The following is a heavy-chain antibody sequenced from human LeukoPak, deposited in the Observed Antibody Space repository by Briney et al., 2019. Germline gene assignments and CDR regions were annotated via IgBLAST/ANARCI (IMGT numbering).Heavy chain of an antibody. D-gene: IGHD4-17*01. CDR2: ISAYNGNT. V-gene: IGHV1-18*01. CDR3: ARGRDGRAEYFQH. CDR1: GYTFTSYG. Sequence: EASVKVSCKASGYTFTSYGISWVRQAPGQGLEWMGWISAYNGNTNYAQKFQGRVTITADESTSTAYMELSSLRSEDTAVYYCARGRDGRAEYFQHWGQGTLVTVSS. J-gene: IGHJ1*01.